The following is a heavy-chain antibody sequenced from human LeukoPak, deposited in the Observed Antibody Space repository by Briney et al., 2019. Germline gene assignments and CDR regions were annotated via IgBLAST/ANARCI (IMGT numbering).Heavy chain of an antibody. CDR2: VSYSGST. CDR1: AGFISSYY. Sequence: SETLSLTCTVSAGFISSYYWSWIRQPPGQGLEWIGYVSYSGSTNYNPSLKSRLTISVDTSKNQFSLNLSSVTAADTAVYYCARDRDYYGSGGFQYWGQGTLVTVSS. D-gene: IGHD3-10*01. J-gene: IGHJ4*02. V-gene: IGHV4-59*01. CDR3: ARDRDYYGSGGFQY.